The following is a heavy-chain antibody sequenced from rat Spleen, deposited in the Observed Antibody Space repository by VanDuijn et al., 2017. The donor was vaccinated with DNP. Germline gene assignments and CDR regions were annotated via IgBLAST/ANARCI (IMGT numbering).Heavy chain of an antibody. CDR3: AKGPNYGGWSDYFDY. Sequence: EVKLVESGGGLVQPGRSLKLSCAASGFNFNDYWMGWVRQAPGKGLEWIGEINKDSSTIHYTPSLKDKFTISRDNAQNTLYLQMSKLGSEDKAIYYCAKGPNYGGWSDYFDYWGQGVMVTVSS. D-gene: IGHD1-11*01. J-gene: IGHJ2*01. CDR1: GFNFNDYW. CDR2: INKDSSTI. V-gene: IGHV4-2*01.